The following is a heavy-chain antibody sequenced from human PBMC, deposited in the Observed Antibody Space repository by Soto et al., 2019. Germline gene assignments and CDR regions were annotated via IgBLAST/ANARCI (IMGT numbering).Heavy chain of an antibody. J-gene: IGHJ6*02. V-gene: IGHV5-51*01. Sequence: EVQLVQSGAEVKKPGESLKISCKGSGYSFTSYWIGWVRQMPGKGLEWMGIIYPGDSDTRYSPSFQGQVTISADRSISTAYRQWSSLTASDTAMYYCARPREAGKNYYGVDVWGQGTTVTVSS. D-gene: IGHD6-19*01. CDR3: ARPREAGKNYYGVDV. CDR1: GYSFTSYW. CDR2: IYPGDSDT.